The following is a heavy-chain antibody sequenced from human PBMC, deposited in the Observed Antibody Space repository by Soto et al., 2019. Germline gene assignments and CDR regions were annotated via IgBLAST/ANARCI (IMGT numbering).Heavy chain of an antibody. Sequence: QVQLVESGGGLVKPGGSLRLSCAASRFTFSDYSMSWIRQAPGKGLEWVAYISTRSSYTNYADSVRGRFTISRDNAKNSVYLQMNSLRAEDTAVYFCARDQGHSSSSTYGMDVWGQGTTVTVSS. CDR1: RFTFSDYS. V-gene: IGHV3-11*06. CDR3: ARDQGHSSSSTYGMDV. J-gene: IGHJ6*02. CDR2: ISTRSSYT. D-gene: IGHD6-6*01.